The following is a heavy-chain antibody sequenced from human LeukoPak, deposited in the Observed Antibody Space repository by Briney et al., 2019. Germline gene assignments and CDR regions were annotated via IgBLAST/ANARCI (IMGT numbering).Heavy chain of an antibody. CDR2: ISPGGGTT. V-gene: IGHV3-23*01. J-gene: IGHJ4*02. CDR1: GFAFGSEA. D-gene: IGHD1-14*01. CDR3: AKDRRNDFDY. Sequence: GGSLRLSCAVSGFAFGSEAMSWVRQSPARGLEWVASISPGGGTTYYADYVKGRFTISRDNAKNSLYLQMNSLRGDDTALYYCAKDRRNDFDYWGQGTLVTVSS.